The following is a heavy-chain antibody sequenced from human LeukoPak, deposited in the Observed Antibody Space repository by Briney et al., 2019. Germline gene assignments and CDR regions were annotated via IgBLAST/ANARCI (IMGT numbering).Heavy chain of an antibody. J-gene: IGHJ4*02. Sequence: SETLSLTCTVSGGSISSHYWSWIRQPAGKGLEWIGRIYTSGFTNYNPSLKSRVTMSVDTSKNQFSLKLSSVTAADTAVYYCARDSRTVTAYPDYWGQGSLVTVSS. CDR3: ARDSRTVTAYPDY. CDR2: IYTSGFT. V-gene: IGHV4-4*07. CDR1: GGSISSHY. D-gene: IGHD4-11*01.